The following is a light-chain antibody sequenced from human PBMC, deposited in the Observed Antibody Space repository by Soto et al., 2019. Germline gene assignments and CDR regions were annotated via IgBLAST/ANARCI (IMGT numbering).Light chain of an antibody. CDR1: QSVLYSSDNKHY. Sequence: DIVMTQSPDSLAVSLGERATINCKSSQSVLYSSDNKHYLAYYQQRPGQPPKLLISWASTRESGVPDRFSGSGSGTDFTLTISNLQAEDVAVYYCQQYYSTPPTFGQGTKVEIK. CDR2: WAS. V-gene: IGKV4-1*01. CDR3: QQYYSTPPT. J-gene: IGKJ1*01.